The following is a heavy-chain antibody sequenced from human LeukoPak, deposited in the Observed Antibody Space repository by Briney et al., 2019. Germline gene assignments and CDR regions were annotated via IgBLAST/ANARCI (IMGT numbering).Heavy chain of an antibody. V-gene: IGHV1-8*01. D-gene: IGHD6-6*01. CDR1: GYTFTSYD. J-gene: IGHJ5*02. Sequence: ASVKVSCKASGYTFTSYDINWVRQATGQGLEWMGWMNPNSGNTGYAQKFQGRVTTTRNTSISTAYMELSSLRSEDTAVYYCARGVAARRGGDWFDPWGQGTLVTVSS. CDR3: ARGVAARRGGDWFDP. CDR2: MNPNSGNT.